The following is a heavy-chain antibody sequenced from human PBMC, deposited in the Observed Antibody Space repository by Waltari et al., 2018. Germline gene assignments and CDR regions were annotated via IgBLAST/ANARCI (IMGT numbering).Heavy chain of an antibody. V-gene: IGHV3-15*01. CDR2: IKIKTDDETP. Sequence: EVQLVESGGGLVMPGESLRVSCAASGFTFCNAWMSWFRQAPGKGLEWIGRIKIKTDDETPDYAAAVKGRFTISRDDSKNTLYLQMNNLQTEDTALYYCTTLHKVVGWGQGTMVTVSS. CDR1: GFTFCNAW. CDR3: TTLHKVVG. J-gene: IGHJ3*01.